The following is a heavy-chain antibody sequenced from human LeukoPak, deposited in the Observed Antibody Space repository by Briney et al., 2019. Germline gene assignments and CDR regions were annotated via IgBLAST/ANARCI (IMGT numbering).Heavy chain of an antibody. V-gene: IGHV3-23*01. J-gene: IGHJ6*03. Sequence: PGGSLRLSCAVSGFTFSNYAMTWVRQAPGKGLEWVSTIGGSGYSTYDADSVRGRFAISRDNSKNTLYLQMNSLRADDTAVYYCARIPTYQPLLAPSYYYMVVWGKGTTVTVSS. CDR1: GFTFSNYA. CDR2: IGGSGYST. D-gene: IGHD2-2*01. CDR3: ARIPTYQPLLAPSYYYMVV.